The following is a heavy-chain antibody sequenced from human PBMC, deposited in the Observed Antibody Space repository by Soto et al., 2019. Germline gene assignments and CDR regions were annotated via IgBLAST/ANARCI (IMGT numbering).Heavy chain of an antibody. CDR1: GFTFSSYS. J-gene: IGHJ4*02. V-gene: IGHV3-21*01. Sequence: EVQLVESGGGLVKPGGSLRLSCAASGFTFSSYSMNWVRQATGKGLEWVSSISSSSSSIYYAESVKGRFTISRDNAKNSLYLQMNSLRAEDTAVYYCAGYCSGGSCYSEADYWGQGTLVTVSS. CDR3: AGYCSGGSCYSEADY. CDR2: ISSSSSSI. D-gene: IGHD2-15*01.